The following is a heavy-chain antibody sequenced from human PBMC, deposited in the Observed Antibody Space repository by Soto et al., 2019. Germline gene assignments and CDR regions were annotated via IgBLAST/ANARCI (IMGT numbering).Heavy chain of an antibody. J-gene: IGHJ4*02. CDR2: IIPIFGTA. CDR3: ARDAEYYGSGSYYVY. Sequence: ASVKVSCKVSGGTFSSYAISWVRQAPGQGLEWMGGIIPIFGTANYAQKFQGRVTITADESTSTAYMELSSLRSEDTAVYYCARDAEYYGSGSYYVYWGQGNLVTVSS. CDR1: GGTFSSYA. D-gene: IGHD3-10*01. V-gene: IGHV1-69*13.